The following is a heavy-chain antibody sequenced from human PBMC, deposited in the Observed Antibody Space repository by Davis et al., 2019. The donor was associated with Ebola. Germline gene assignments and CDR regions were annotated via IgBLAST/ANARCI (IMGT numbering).Heavy chain of an antibody. J-gene: IGHJ6*03. CDR2: ISSSRTYI. D-gene: IGHD4-17*01. Sequence: GGSLRLSCAASGFTFRSYSMNWVRQAPGKGLEWVSSISSSRTYIYYADSVKGRFTISRDNSKNTLYLQMNSLRAEDTAVYYCARDRDGDEIYYYYYMDVWGKGTTVTVSS. CDR3: ARDRDGDEIYYYYYMDV. CDR1: GFTFRSYS. V-gene: IGHV3-21*01.